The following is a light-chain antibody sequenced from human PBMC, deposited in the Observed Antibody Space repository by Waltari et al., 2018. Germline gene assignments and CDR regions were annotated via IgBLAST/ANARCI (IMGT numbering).Light chain of an antibody. Sequence: DIQMTQSPSSLSASVGDRVTITCRASQSISSYLNWYQQKPGKAPKLLIYAASSLQSGVPSRFSGSGSGIDFTLTISSLQPEDFVTYYCQQSYSSPLTFGGGTKVEIK. CDR2: AAS. J-gene: IGKJ4*01. CDR3: QQSYSSPLT. V-gene: IGKV1-39*01. CDR1: QSISSY.